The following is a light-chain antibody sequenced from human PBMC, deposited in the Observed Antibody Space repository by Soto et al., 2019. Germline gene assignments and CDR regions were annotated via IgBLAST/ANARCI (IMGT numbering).Light chain of an antibody. V-gene: IGKV3-15*01. J-gene: IGKJ5*01. CDR2: GAS. CDR1: QSVSSN. Sequence: EIVMTQSPAPLSVSPGERAPLSCRASQSVSSNLAWYQQKPGQAPTLLIYGASTRATGIPARFSGSGSGTEFTLTISSLQSEDLAVYYCQQYNNWPPITFGQGTRLEIK. CDR3: QQYNNWPPIT.